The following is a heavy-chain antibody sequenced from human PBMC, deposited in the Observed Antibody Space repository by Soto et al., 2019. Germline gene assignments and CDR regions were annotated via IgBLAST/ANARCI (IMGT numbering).Heavy chain of an antibody. CDR1: GGSISSSNW. CDR3: ASHGYCSGGSCYGYWFDP. V-gene: IGHV4-4*02. CDR2: IYHSGST. Sequence: SETLSLTCAVSGGSISSSNWWSWVRQPPGKGLEWIGEIYHSGSTNYNPSLKSRVTISVDKSKNQFSLKLSSVTAADTAVYYCASHGYCSGGSCYGYWFDPWGQGPLVTVSS. J-gene: IGHJ5*02. D-gene: IGHD2-15*01.